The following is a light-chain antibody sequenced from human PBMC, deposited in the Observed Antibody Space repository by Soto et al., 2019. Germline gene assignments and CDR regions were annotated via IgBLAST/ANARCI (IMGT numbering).Light chain of an antibody. CDR3: QQLNSYPIT. CDR2: AAS. Sequence: IQLTQSPASLSASVGDRVTITCRASQGISSYLAWFQQKPWKAPRLLIYAASTLQSGVPSRFSGSGSGTDFPLTISSLQPEDFATYYCQQLNSYPITFGQGTRLEIK. V-gene: IGKV1-9*01. CDR1: QGISSY. J-gene: IGKJ5*01.